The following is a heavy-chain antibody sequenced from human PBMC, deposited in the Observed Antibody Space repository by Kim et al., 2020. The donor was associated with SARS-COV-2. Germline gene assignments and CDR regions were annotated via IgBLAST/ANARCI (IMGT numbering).Heavy chain of an antibody. CDR1: GFTFSSYA. J-gene: IGHJ4*02. V-gene: IGHV3-30-3*01. CDR2: ISYDGSNK. Sequence: GGSLRLSCAASGFTFSSYAMHWVRQAPGKGLEWVAVISYDGSNKYYADSVKGRFTISRDNSKNTLYLQMNSLRAEDTAVYYCARTDYGDSQFDYWGQGTL. D-gene: IGHD4-17*01. CDR3: ARTDYGDSQFDY.